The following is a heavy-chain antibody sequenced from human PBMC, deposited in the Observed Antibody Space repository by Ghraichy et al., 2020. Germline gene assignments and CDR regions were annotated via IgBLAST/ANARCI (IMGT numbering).Heavy chain of an antibody. J-gene: IGHJ4*02. Sequence: SETLSLTCTVSGGSISSYYWSWIRQPAGKGLEWIGRFYSRGSTNYNPSLKSRVTMSVDTSKNQFSLKLRSVTAADTAVYYCAREDEYYDSSGYYWGYFDYWGQGTLVTVSS. V-gene: IGHV4-4*07. CDR1: GGSISSYY. D-gene: IGHD3-22*01. CDR2: FYSRGST. CDR3: AREDEYYDSSGYYWGYFDY.